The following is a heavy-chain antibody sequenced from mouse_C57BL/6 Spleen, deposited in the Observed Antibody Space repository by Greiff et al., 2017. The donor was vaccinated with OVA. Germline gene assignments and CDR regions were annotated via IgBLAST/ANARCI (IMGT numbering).Heavy chain of an antibody. J-gene: IGHJ4*01. CDR1: GFTFSDYY. CDR3: ARHGASYSKGYAMDY. CDR2: ISNGGGST. V-gene: IGHV5-12*01. Sequence: EVKLVESGGGLVQPGGSLKLSCAASGFTFSDYYMYWVRQTPEKRLEWVAYISNGGGSTYYPDTVKGRFTISRDNAKNTPYLQMSRLKSEDTAMYYCARHGASYSKGYAMDYWGQGTSVTVSS. D-gene: IGHD2-5*01.